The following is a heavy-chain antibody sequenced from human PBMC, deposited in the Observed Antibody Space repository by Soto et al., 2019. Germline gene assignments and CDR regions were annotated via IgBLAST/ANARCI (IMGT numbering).Heavy chain of an antibody. CDR1: GYSFFTYR. V-gene: IGHV5-51*01. CDR2: IYPGDSDT. CDR3: ARLSDGSHLALF. Sequence: ADSMKISCKGSGYSFFTYRIGWVRQMPGKGLEWMGIIYPGDSDTRYSPSFQGQVTISADKSISTAYLQWSSLKASDSAMYYCARLSDGSHLALFWGQGTLVTVSS. J-gene: IGHJ4*02. D-gene: IGHD1-26*01.